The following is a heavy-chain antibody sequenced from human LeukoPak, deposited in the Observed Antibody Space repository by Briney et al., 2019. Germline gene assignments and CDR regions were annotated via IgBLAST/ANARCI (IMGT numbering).Heavy chain of an antibody. Sequence: GGSLRLSCAASGFTFDDYAMHWVRQAPGKGLEWVSGISWNSGSIGYADSVKGRFTISRDNAKNSLYLQMNSLRAEDTALYYCAKDMGFCSGGSCYTPGGYYYGMDVWGQGITVTVSS. D-gene: IGHD2-15*01. CDR2: ISWNSGSI. CDR3: AKDMGFCSGGSCYTPGGYYYGMDV. J-gene: IGHJ6*02. V-gene: IGHV3-9*01. CDR1: GFTFDDYA.